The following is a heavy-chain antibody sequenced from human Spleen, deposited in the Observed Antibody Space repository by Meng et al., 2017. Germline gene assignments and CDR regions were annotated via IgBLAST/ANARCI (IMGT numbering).Heavy chain of an antibody. CDR1: GGSFSDYY. CDR2: INHSGST. V-gene: IGHV4-34*01. D-gene: IGHD3-10*01. CDR3: ARGPVGSGSYYDN. J-gene: IGHJ4*02. Sequence: SQTLSLTCVVSGGSFSDYYWSWIRQPPGKGLEWIGEINHSGSTNYNPSLESRATISVDTSQNNLSLKLSSVTAADSAVYYCARGPVGSGSYYDNWGQGTLVTVSS.